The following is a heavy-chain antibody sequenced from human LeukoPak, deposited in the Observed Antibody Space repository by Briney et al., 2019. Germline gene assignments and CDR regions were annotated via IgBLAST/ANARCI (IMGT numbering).Heavy chain of an antibody. CDR3: AKDTRIQLWFTPYYYMDV. J-gene: IGHJ6*03. V-gene: IGHV3-30*18. CDR2: ISYDGSNK. CDR1: GFTFSSYG. Sequence: GRSLRLSCAASGFTFSSYGMHWVRQAPGKGLEWVAVISYDGSNKYYADSVKGRFTISRDNSKNTLYLQMISLRAEDTAVYYCAKDTRIQLWFTPYYYMDVWGKGTTVTVSS. D-gene: IGHD5-18*01.